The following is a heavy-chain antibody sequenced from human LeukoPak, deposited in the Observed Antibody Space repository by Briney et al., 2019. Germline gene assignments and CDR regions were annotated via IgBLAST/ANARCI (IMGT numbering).Heavy chain of an antibody. CDR2: ICYSGST. J-gene: IGHJ5*02. CDR1: GGSIRGFY. V-gene: IGHV4-59*01. Sequence: SETLSFTCTVSGGSIRGFYGTWSCKSPGRALEWIGYICYSGSTDYNPSIKSRVTISADTSKNQFSLKLSSVTAADTAVYYCARETETAAAWFDPWGQGTLVTVSS. D-gene: IGHD2-2*01. CDR3: ARETETAAAWFDP.